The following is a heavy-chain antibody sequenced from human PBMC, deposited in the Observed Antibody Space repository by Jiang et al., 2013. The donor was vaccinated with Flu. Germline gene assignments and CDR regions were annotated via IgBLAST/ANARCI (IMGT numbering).Heavy chain of an antibody. J-gene: IGHJ4*02. CDR2: SITWEH. Sequence: LLKPSETLSLTCTVSGGSISSYYWSWIRQPQGRDWSGLGISITWEHQLQPSLKSRVTISVDTSKNRFSLKLSSVTAADTAVYYCARTRPVRGVMGFDYWGQGTLVTVSS. CDR3: ARTRPVRGVMGFDY. D-gene: IGHD3-10*01. V-gene: IGHV4-59*01. CDR1: GGSISSYY.